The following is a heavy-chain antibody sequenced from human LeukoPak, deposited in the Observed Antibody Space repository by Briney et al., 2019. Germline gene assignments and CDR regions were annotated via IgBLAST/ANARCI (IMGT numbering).Heavy chain of an antibody. CDR3: ARGIAKNDCSSTSCLNWFDP. J-gene: IGHJ5*02. D-gene: IGHD2-2*01. CDR1: GGSFSGYY. Sequence: PSETLSLTCAVYGGSFSGYYWSWIRQPPGKGLEWIGEINHSGSTNYNPSLKSRVNISVDTSKNQFSLKLSSVTAADTAVYYCARGIAKNDCSSTSCLNWFDPWGQGTLVTVSS. V-gene: IGHV4-34*01. CDR2: INHSGST.